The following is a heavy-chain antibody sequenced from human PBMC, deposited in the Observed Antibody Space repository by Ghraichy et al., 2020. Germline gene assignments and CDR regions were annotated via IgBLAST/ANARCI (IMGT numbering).Heavy chain of an antibody. V-gene: IGHV3-9*01. J-gene: IGHJ6*02. CDR3: AKGKVVVPAARMGYYGMDV. Sequence: GGSLRLSCAASGFTFDDYAMHWVRQAPGKGLEWVSGISWNSGSIGYADSVKGRFTISRDNAKNSLYLQMNSLRAEDTALYYCAKGKVVVPAARMGYYGMDVWGQGTTVTVSS. CDR1: GFTFDDYA. D-gene: IGHD2-2*01. CDR2: ISWNSGSI.